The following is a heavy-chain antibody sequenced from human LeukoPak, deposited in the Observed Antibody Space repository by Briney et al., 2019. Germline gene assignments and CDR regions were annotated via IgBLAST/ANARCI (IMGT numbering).Heavy chain of an antibody. V-gene: IGHV1-69*13. D-gene: IGHD3-9*01. CDR2: IIPIFGTA. J-gene: IGHJ4*02. CDR3: ASRPSDILTGYSSFDY. Sequence: GASVKVSCKASGGTFSSYAISWVRQAPGQGLEWMGGIIPIFGTANYAQKFQGRVTITADESTSTAYMELSSLRSEDTAVYYCASRPSDILTGYSSFDYWGQGTWSPSPQ. CDR1: GGTFSSYA.